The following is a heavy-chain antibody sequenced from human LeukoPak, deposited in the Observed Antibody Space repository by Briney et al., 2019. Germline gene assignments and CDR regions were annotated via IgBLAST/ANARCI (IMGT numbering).Heavy chain of an antibody. Sequence: SETVSLTCTVSGDSISSYYWSWIRQPPGKGLERIGYFYSSESTNYNPSLKSRVTISLDTSNNQCSLKLSSVTAADTAVYYCARLSTLNWYFDLWGRGTLVTVSS. J-gene: IGHJ2*01. CDR3: ARLSTLNWYFDL. CDR1: GDSISSYY. V-gene: IGHV4-4*09. CDR2: FYSSEST.